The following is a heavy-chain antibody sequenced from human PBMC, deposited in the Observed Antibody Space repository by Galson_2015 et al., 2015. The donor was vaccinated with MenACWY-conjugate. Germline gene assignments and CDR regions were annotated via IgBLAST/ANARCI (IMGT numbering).Heavy chain of an antibody. Sequence: SLRLSCAASGFTFSNYAMSWVRQAPGKGLEWVSAISCSRGVSTYYADSVKGLFTICKDNSRTTLYLHMNSLRAEDSAVYYGATLWSGEFTYYYYGMDVWGQATTVTVSS. CDR2: ISCSRGVST. V-gene: IGHV3-23*01. CDR1: GFTFSNYA. D-gene: IGHD3-10*01. J-gene: IGHJ6*02. CDR3: ATLWSGEFTYYYYGMDV.